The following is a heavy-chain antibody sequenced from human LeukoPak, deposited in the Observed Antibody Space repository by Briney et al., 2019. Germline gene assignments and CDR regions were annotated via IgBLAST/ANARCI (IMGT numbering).Heavy chain of an antibody. V-gene: IGHV1-24*01. J-gene: IGHJ5*02. CDR3: ARAYYGSENWFDP. Sequence: ASVKVSCKSSGYTLSVLPIHWVRQAPGKGLECMGGYEPEDGETFYTQEFQGRVTMTEDISTDTAYMELSRLRSDDTAVYYCARAYYGSENWFDPWGQGTLVTVSS. CDR1: GYTLSVLP. CDR2: YEPEDGET. D-gene: IGHD3-10*01.